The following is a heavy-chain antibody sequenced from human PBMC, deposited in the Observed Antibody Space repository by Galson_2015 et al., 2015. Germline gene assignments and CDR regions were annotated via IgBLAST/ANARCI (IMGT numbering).Heavy chain of an antibody. D-gene: IGHD5-24*01. CDR2: IYPGDSDT. Sequence: QSGAEVKKPGESLRISCKGSGYHFSSYWIGWVRQMPGKGLEWMGIIYPGDSDTRYSPSFQGQVTISVDKSINTAFLQWNSLKASDTAIYYCARLGPDMARIGALDYWGQGTLVTV. CDR1: GYHFSSYW. V-gene: IGHV5-51*01. J-gene: IGHJ4*02. CDR3: ARLGPDMARIGALDY.